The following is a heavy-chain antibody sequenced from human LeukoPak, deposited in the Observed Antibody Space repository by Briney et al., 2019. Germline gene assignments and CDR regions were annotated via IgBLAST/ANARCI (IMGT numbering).Heavy chain of an antibody. D-gene: IGHD3-22*01. CDR3: ASDYYDSSGYYMDV. CDR2: INPNSGGT. Sequence: AAVKVSCKASGYTFTGYYMHWVRQAPGQGLEWMGWINPNSGGTNYAQKFQGRVTMTRDTSISTAYMKLSRLRSDDTAVYYCASDYYDSSGYYMDVWGKGTTVTVSS. CDR1: GYTFTGYY. V-gene: IGHV1-2*02. J-gene: IGHJ6*03.